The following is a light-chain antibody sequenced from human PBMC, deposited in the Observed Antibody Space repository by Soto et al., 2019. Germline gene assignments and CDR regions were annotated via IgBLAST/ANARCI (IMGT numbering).Light chain of an antibody. Sequence: ETVKAQSPVSLSASPGERASGCCRANQSVGSDLAWSQRKPDQAPRLVMYDIFTRATGVPTRISGSGSGTEFTLTISSLQSGDFAVYYCQHYNSWPLTVGGGTKVDIK. CDR1: QSVGSD. CDR3: QHYNSWPLT. J-gene: IGKJ4*02. V-gene: IGKV3D-15*01. CDR2: DIF.